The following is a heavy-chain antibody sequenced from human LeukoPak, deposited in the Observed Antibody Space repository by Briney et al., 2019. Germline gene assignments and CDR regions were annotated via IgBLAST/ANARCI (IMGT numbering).Heavy chain of an antibody. J-gene: IGHJ4*02. Sequence: SGGSLRLSCAASGFTLSDYSMNWVRQAPGKGLEWVSYISSSSGYIYYADSVKGRFTISRDNAKNSLYLQMNSLRAEDTALYYCARGEATILREGLFDYWGQGTLVTVSS. CDR3: ARGEATILREGLFDY. CDR2: ISSSSGYI. V-gene: IGHV3-21*01. CDR1: GFTLSDYS. D-gene: IGHD3-10*01.